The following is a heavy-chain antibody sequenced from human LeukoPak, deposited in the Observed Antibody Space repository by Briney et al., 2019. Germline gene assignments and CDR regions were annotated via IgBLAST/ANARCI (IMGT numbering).Heavy chain of an antibody. V-gene: IGHV3-23*01. CDR1: GFTFNNYA. CDR2: ISGSGGTA. D-gene: IGHD6-6*01. CDR3: AKDPYRSSSGLGDC. J-gene: IGHJ4*02. Sequence: GSLRLSCAASGFTFNNYAMSWVRQAPGKGLEWVSSISGSGGTAYYADSVKGRFAISRDNSKNMVYLQMNSLRAEDTAVYYCAKDPYRSSSGLGDCWGQGTLVTVSS.